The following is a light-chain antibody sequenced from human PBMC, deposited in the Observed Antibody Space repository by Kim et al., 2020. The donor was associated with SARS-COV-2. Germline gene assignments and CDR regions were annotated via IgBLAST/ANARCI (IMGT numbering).Light chain of an antibody. Sequence: GQSITISCSGTSSDIGSYDLVSWYQQHPDKAPKLVIYQVTKRASGVSNRFSGSKSGNTASLTISGLQAEDEADYYCCSYARGNPVIFGGGTQLTVL. CDR1: SSDIGSYDL. CDR2: QVT. V-gene: IGLV2-23*02. CDR3: CSYARGNPVI. J-gene: IGLJ2*01.